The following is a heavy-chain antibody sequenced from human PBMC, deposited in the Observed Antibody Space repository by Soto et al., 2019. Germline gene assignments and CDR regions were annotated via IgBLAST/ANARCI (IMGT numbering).Heavy chain of an antibody. CDR3: ARDDYGDGIWTFDF. CDR1: GFTFSSYA. Sequence: GSLRLSCAASGFTFSSYAMSWVRQAPGKGLEWVSAISGSGGSTYYADSVKGRFTISRDNSKNSLYLQMNSLRAEDTAVYYCARDDYGDGIWTFDFWGQGTLVTVSS. D-gene: IGHD4-17*01. J-gene: IGHJ4*02. CDR2: ISGSGGST. V-gene: IGHV3-23*01.